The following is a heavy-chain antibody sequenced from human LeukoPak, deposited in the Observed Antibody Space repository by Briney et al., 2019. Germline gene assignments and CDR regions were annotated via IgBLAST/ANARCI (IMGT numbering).Heavy chain of an antibody. D-gene: IGHD4-17*01. CDR3: ARTPATTWTNHFDY. V-gene: IGHV4-59*01. CDR2: TYYSGST. CDR1: GGSISTYY. Sequence: SETLSLTCTVSGGSISTYYWNWIRQSPGKGLEWIGYTYYSGSTNYNPSLKSRVTISVDTSKNESSLKLSSVTAADTAVYYCARTPATTWTNHFDYWGQGTLVTVSS. J-gene: IGHJ4*02.